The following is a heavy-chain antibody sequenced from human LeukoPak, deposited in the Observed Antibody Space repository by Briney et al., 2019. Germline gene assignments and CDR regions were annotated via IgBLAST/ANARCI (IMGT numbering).Heavy chain of an antibody. CDR1: GFTFRDYG. CDR2: IWAQGSKK. V-gene: IGHV3-33*01. Sequence: GGSLRLSCAASGFTFRDYGMHWVRQAPGKGLDWVAVIWAQGSKKDYADSVEGRFTISRDDSKNTLYLQMDSLRVEDTAVYYCTTDSGGSPFDYWGQGTLVTVSS. D-gene: IGHD4-23*01. J-gene: IGHJ4*02. CDR3: TTDSGGSPFDY.